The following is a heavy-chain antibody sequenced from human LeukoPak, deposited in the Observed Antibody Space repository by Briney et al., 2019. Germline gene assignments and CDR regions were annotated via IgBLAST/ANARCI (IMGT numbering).Heavy chain of an antibody. CDR1: GFTFSDYY. J-gene: IGHJ4*02. CDR2: ISSSGSTI. Sequence: PGGSLRLSCAVSGFTFSDYYMSWIRQAPGKGLEWVSYISSSGSTIYYADSVKGRFTISRDNAKNSLYLQMNSLRAEDTAVYYCARDPRHYGSGSYYRGFDYWGQGTLVTVSS. CDR3: ARDPRHYGSGSYYRGFDY. D-gene: IGHD3-10*01. V-gene: IGHV3-11*04.